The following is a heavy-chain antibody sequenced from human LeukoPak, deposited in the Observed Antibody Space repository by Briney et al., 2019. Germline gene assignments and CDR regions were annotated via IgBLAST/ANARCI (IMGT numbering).Heavy chain of an antibody. CDR3: ARDQRIGGYSYGLTGNFDY. J-gene: IGHJ4*02. D-gene: IGHD5-18*01. V-gene: IGHV3-30*03. Sequence: PGGSLRLSRAASGFTFSSYGMHWVRQAPGKGLEWVAVISDDGSNKYYADSVKGRFTISRDNSKNTLYLQMNSLRTEDTAVYYCARDQRIGGYSYGLTGNFDYWGQGTLVTVSS. CDR1: GFTFSSYG. CDR2: ISDDGSNK.